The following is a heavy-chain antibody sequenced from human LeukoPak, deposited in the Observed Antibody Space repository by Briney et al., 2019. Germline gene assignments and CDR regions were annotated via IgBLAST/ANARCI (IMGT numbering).Heavy chain of an antibody. CDR1: GDSLSSTSYY. J-gene: IGHJ4*02. Sequence: SETLSLTCTVSGDSLSSTSYYWGWIRQPPGKGLEWIVSIFYSGSTYYNPSLKSRVTISLDTSKNQFSLKLTSVTAADTAVYYCAIHKSSGWYLNYFDYWGQGTLVTVSS. V-gene: IGHV4-39*01. CDR2: IFYSGST. CDR3: AIHKSSGWYLNYFDY. D-gene: IGHD6-19*01.